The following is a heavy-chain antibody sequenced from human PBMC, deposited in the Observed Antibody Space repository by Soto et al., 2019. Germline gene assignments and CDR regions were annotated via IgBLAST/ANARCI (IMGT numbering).Heavy chain of an antibody. J-gene: IGHJ4*02. Sequence: QVQLQESGPGLVKPSQTLSLTCTVSGGSISSGDYYWSWIRQPPGKGLEWIGYIYYSGSTYHNPSLKSRVTISVDTSKNQFSLKLSSVTAADTAVYYCARNEGDYVWGSRSFFDYWGQGTLVTVSS. CDR2: IYYSGST. D-gene: IGHD3-16*01. CDR1: GGSISSGDYY. V-gene: IGHV4-30-4*01. CDR3: ARNEGDYVWGSRSFFDY.